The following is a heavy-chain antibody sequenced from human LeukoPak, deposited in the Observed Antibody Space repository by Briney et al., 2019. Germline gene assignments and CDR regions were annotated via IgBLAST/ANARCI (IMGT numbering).Heavy chain of an antibody. J-gene: IGHJ3*02. Sequence: SETLSLTCAVYGGSFSGYYWSWIRQPPGKGLEWIGEINHSGSTNYNPSLKSRVTISVDTSKNQFSLKLTSATAADTAVYYCARPYSNYVGNDAFAIWGQGTMVTVSS. CDR3: ARPYSNYVGNDAFAI. V-gene: IGHV4-34*01. CDR2: INHSGST. CDR1: GGSFSGYY. D-gene: IGHD4-11*01.